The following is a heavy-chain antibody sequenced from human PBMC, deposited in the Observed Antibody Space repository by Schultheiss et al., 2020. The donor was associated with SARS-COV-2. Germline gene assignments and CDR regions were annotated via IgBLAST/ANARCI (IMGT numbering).Heavy chain of an antibody. Sequence: GGSLRLSCAASGFTFDDYAMHWVRQAPGKGLEWVSSISSSSSYIYYADSVKGRFTISRDNAKNSLYLQMNSLRAEDTAVYYCARDSSSWGQDYYYYGMDVWGQGTTVTVSS. CDR3: ARDSSSWGQDYYYYGMDV. CDR1: GFTFDDYA. J-gene: IGHJ6*02. V-gene: IGHV3-21*04. D-gene: IGHD6-13*01. CDR2: ISSSSSYI.